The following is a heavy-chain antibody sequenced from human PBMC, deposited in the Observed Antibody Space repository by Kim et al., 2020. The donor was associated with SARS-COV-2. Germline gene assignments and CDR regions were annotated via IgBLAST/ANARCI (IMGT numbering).Heavy chain of an antibody. CDR1: GGSISSSNW. CDR3: ARAQTEGYSYCLPDWFDP. V-gene: IGHV4-4*02. D-gene: IGHD5-18*01. CDR2: IYHSGST. Sequence: SETLSLTCAVSGGSISSSNWWSWVRQPPGKGLEWIGEIYHSGSTNYNPSLKSRVTISVDKSKNQFSLKLSSVTAADTAVYYCARAQTEGYSYCLPDWFDPWGQRTLVTLSS. J-gene: IGHJ5*02.